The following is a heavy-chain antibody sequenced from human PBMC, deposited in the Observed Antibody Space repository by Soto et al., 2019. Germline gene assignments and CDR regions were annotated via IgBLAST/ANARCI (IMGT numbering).Heavy chain of an antibody. CDR3: ATSGSGTKRLDY. J-gene: IGHJ4*02. Sequence: EVQLVESGGGLVKPGTSLRLSCAASGFTFSNTWMNWVRQAPGKGLEWVGRIKSKTEGGTADYTAPVQDRFTISREDSRNTPYLHMTSLKTEDTAVYYWATSGSGTKRLDYWGQVTQVTLSS. CDR1: GFTFSNTW. V-gene: IGHV3-15*07. CDR2: IKSKTEGGTA. D-gene: IGHD5-12*01.